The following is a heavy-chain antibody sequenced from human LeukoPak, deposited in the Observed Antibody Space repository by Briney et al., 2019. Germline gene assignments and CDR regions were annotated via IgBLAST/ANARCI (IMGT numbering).Heavy chain of an antibody. CDR2: ISAYNGNT. CDR1: GYTFTSYG. CDR3: AREGRYYYDSSGKTYGMDV. J-gene: IGHJ6*02. V-gene: IGHV1-18*01. Sequence: ASVKVSCKASGYTFTSYGISWVRQAPGQGLEWMGWISAYNGNTNYAQKLQGRVTMTTDTSTSTAYMELRSLRSDDTAVYYCAREGRYYYDSSGKTYGMDVWGQGTTVTVSS. D-gene: IGHD3-22*01.